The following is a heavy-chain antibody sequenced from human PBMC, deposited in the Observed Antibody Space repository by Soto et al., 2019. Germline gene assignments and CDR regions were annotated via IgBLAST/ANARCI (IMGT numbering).Heavy chain of an antibody. CDR3: TRGGRSTSYYWEF. J-gene: IGHJ4*02. CDR1: GLSFSDYS. CDR2: ISRGGGDT. Sequence: VQLVESGGGLVKPGGSLRLSCAASGLSFSDYSMTWIRQAPGKGPEWVARISRGGGDTEYADTVKGRFTISRDNAKNSLYLHMDSMRAEDTAVYYFTRGGRSTSYYWEFWGQGTLVTVSS. V-gene: IGHV3-11*06. D-gene: IGHD2-2*01.